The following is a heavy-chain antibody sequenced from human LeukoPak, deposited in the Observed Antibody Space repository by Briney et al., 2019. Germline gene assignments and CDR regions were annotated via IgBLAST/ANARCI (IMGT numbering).Heavy chain of an antibody. Sequence: SETLSLTCAVYGGSFSGYYWSWIRQPPGKGLEWIGEINHSGSTNYNPSLKSRVTISVDTSKNQFSLKLSSVTAADTAVYYCARRANPLLRYFDWPWFDPWGQGTLVTVSS. CDR2: INHSGST. CDR3: ARRANPLLRYFDWPWFDP. V-gene: IGHV4-34*01. D-gene: IGHD3-9*01. J-gene: IGHJ5*02. CDR1: GGSFSGYY.